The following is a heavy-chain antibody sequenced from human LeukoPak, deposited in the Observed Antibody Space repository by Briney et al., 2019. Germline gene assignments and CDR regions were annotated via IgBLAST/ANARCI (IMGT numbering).Heavy chain of an antibody. CDR2: ISSSSSYI. D-gene: IGHD3-9*01. J-gene: IGHJ4*02. CDR3: ARESDILTGSPLDY. Sequence: PGGSLRLSCAASGFTFSSYSMNWVRQAPGKGLEWVSSISSSSSYIYYADSVKGRFTISRDNAKNSLYLQMNSLRAEDTAVYYCARESDILTGSPLDYWGQGTLVTVSS. V-gene: IGHV3-21*01. CDR1: GFTFSSYS.